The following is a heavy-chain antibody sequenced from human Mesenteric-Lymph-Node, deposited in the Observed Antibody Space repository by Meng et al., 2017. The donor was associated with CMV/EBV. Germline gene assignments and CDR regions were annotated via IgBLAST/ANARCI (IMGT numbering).Heavy chain of an antibody. CDR3: ARETLGFGFDP. V-gene: IGHV1-69*05. CDR2: IIPIFGTA. D-gene: IGHD3-10*01. J-gene: IGHJ5*02. Sequence: SCKASGGTFSSYAISWVRQAPGQGLEWMGGIIPIFGTANYAQKFQGRVTITTDESTSTAYMELSSLRSEDAAVYYCARETLGFGFDPWGQGTLVTVSS. CDR1: GGTFSSYA.